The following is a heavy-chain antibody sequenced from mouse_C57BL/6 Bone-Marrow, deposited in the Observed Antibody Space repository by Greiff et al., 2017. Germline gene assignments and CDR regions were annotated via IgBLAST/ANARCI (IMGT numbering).Heavy chain of an antibody. J-gene: IGHJ2*01. Sequence: EVQLVESGEGLVKPGGSLKLSCAASGFTFSSYAMSWVRQTPEKRLEWVAYISSGGDYIYYADTVKGRFTISRDNARNTLYLQMSSLKSEDTAMYYGTRDPHYDGSSSYFDYWGQGTTLTVSS. V-gene: IGHV5-9-1*02. D-gene: IGHD1-1*01. CDR3: TRDPHYDGSSSYFDY. CDR2: ISSGGDYI. CDR1: GFTFSSYA.